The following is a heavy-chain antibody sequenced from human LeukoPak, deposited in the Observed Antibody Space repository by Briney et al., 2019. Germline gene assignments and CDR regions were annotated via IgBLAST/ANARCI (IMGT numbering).Heavy chain of an antibody. Sequence: GASVKVSCKASGYTFTSHGISWVRQAPGHGLEWMGRIIPILDIVNYAQKFQDRVTITADKSTSTVYMELSSLRSEDTAMYYCASLSMVPTNHYGMDVWGQGTTVTVSS. V-gene: IGHV1-69*04. J-gene: IGHJ6*02. CDR3: ASLSMVPTNHYGMDV. CDR1: GYTFTSHG. CDR2: IIPILDIV. D-gene: IGHD4/OR15-4a*01.